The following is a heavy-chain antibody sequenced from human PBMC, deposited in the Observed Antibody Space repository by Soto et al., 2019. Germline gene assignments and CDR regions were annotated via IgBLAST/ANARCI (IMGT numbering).Heavy chain of an antibody. J-gene: IGHJ4*02. CDR3: AREGDAAMANYFDY. V-gene: IGHV3-33*01. Sequence: GGSLRLSCAASGFTFSKYGMHWVRQAPGKGLEWVAVIWYDGSTKYYVDSVKGRFTISRDNSKSTLYLQMSSLRAEDTAVYYCAREGDAAMANYFDYWGQGTLVTVSS. D-gene: IGHD5-18*01. CDR1: GFTFSKYG. CDR2: IWYDGSTK.